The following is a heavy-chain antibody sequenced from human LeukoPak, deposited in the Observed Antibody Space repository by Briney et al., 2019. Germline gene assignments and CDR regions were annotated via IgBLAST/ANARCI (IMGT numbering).Heavy chain of an antibody. CDR1: GGSFSGYY. V-gene: IGHV4-34*01. D-gene: IGHD4-23*01. J-gene: IGHJ6*03. CDR2: INHSGST. CDR3: ARGGGSYYMDL. Sequence: SETLSLTCAVYGGSFSGYYWSWVRQPPGKGLGWIGEINHSGSTNYNPSLKSRVTISVDTSKNQFSLKLNSVTAADTAVYYCARGGGSYYMDLWGMWTTVTVSS.